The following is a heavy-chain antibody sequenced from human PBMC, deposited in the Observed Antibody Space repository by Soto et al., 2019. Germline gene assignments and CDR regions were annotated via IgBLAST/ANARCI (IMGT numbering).Heavy chain of an antibody. CDR2: VNPSGGHT. D-gene: IGHD2-21*02. V-gene: IGHV1-46*01. CDR1: GDTFTEYY. J-gene: IGHJ4*02. Sequence: QVQLMQSGAEVKKPGATVMVSCKASGDTFTEYYIHWVRQAPGQGLEWMGTVNPSGGHTTYAQHFLCRVTMTRDTATSTLYMELTSLTSEDTAVYYCARGGHVVVVTAALDYWGQGTLVTVSS. CDR3: ARGGHVVVVTAALDY.